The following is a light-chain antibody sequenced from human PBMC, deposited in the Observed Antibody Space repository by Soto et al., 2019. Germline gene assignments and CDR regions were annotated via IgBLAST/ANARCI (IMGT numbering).Light chain of an antibody. CDR1: QSVTSSY. Sequence: EPVLTQSPGTLSLSPRERATLSCRASQSVTSSYIAWYQQKPGQAPRLLIYGASSRATGIPDRFSGSGSGTDFTLTIGRLEPEDFAVYYCQKYGSSPPITFGQGTRLEI. V-gene: IGKV3-20*01. CDR2: GAS. J-gene: IGKJ5*01. CDR3: QKYGSSPPIT.